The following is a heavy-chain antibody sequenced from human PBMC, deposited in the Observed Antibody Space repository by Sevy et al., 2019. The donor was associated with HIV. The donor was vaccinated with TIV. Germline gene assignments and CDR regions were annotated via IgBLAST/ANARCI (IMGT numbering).Heavy chain of an antibody. CDR3: TRDLPPSATTVAHFDY. CDR2: ISSSATLI. CDR1: GFTFSSFF. D-gene: IGHD4-17*01. Sequence: GGSLRLSCAASGFTFSSFFMSWVRQAPGKGLEWISFISSSATLIYYGDSVRGRFTISRDNAKNSLYLQMNSLRAEDTGVYYCTRDLPPSATTVAHFDYWGQGTLVTVSS. V-gene: IGHV3-48*04. J-gene: IGHJ4*02.